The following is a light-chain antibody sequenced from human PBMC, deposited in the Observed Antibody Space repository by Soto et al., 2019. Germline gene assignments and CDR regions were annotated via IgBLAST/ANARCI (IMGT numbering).Light chain of an antibody. V-gene: IGKV3-20*01. Sequence: EIVLTQSPGTLSLSPGERATLSCRASQSVSSSYLAWYQQKPGQAPRLLMYDASSRATGIPDRFSGSGSGTDFTLTISRPEPEDFAVYYCQQYSSSRTFGQGTKV. CDR2: DAS. CDR3: QQYSSSRT. CDR1: QSVSSSY. J-gene: IGKJ1*01.